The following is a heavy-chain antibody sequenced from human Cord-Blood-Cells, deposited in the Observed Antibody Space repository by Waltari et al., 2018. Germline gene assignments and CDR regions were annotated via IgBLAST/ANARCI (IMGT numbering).Heavy chain of an antibody. CDR2: IYTSGST. V-gene: IGHV4-4*07. Sequence: QVQLQESGPGLVKPSETLSLTCTVSGGSISSYYWSWIRQPAGKGLEWIGRIYTSGSTNYNPSLKSRVTMSVYTSKNQFALKLSSVTAADTAMYYCARVGSIAAAGDAFDIWGQGTMVTVSS. D-gene: IGHD6-13*01. CDR1: GGSISSYY. CDR3: ARVGSIAAAGDAFDI. J-gene: IGHJ3*02.